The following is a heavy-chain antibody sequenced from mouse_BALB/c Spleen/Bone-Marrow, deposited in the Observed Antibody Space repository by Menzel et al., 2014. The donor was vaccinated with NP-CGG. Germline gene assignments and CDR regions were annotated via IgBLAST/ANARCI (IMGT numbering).Heavy chain of an antibody. D-gene: IGHD1-1*01. V-gene: IGHV2-9*02. Sequence: QVQLKDSGPGLVAPSQSLSISCTVSGFSLTSYGVHWVRQPPGQGLEWLGVIWAGGSTNYNSALMSRLSINKDNSKSXVFLKMNSLQTDDTAMYYCAREGRGYYGSSGAAMDYWGQGTTVTVSS. CDR2: IWAGGST. J-gene: IGHJ4*01. CDR1: GFSLTSYG. CDR3: AREGRGYYGSSGAAMDY.